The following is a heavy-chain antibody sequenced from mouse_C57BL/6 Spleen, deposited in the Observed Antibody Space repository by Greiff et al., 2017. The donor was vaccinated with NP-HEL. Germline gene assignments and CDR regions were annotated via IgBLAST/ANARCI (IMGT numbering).Heavy chain of an antibody. V-gene: IGHV5-9-1*02. CDR1: GFTFSSYA. D-gene: IGHD1-1*01. CDR3: TRVGTTVVANYYAMDY. Sequence: DVMLVESGEGLVKPGGSLKLSCAASGFTFSSYAMSWVRQTPEKRLEWVAYISSGGDYIYYADTVKGRFTISRDNARNTLYLQMSSLKSEDTAMYYCTRVGTTVVANYYAMDYWGQGTSVTVSS. CDR2: ISSGGDYI. J-gene: IGHJ4*01.